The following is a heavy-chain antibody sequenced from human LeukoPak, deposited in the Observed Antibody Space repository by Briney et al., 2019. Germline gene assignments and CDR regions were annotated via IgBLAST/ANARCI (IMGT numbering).Heavy chain of an antibody. V-gene: IGHV1-18*01. Sequence: ASVKVSCKASGGTFSNYAISWVRQAPGQGLEWMGWISAYNGNTNYAQKLQGRVTMTTDTSTSTAYMELRSLRSDDTAVYYCARLRPPLPWGQGTLVTVSS. CDR2: ISAYNGNT. CDR3: ARLRPPLP. CDR1: GGTFSNYA. J-gene: IGHJ5*02. D-gene: IGHD4-17*01.